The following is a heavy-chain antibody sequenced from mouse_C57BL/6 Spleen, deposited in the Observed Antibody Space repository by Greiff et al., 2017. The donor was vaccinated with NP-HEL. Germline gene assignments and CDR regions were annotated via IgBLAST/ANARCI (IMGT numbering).Heavy chain of an antibody. J-gene: IGHJ2*01. CDR1: GYSITSGYY. CDR3: ASCYGYFDY. D-gene: IGHD1-1*02. CDR2: ISYDGSN. V-gene: IGHV3-6*01. Sequence: EVQLQQSGPGLVKPSQSLSLTCSVTGYSITSGYYWNWIRQFPGNKLEWMGYISYDGSNNYNPSLKNRISITRDTSKNQFFLKLNSVTTEDTATYYCASCYGYFDYWGQGTTLTVSS.